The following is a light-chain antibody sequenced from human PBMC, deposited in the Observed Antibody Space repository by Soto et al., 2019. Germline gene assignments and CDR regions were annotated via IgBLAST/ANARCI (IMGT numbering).Light chain of an antibody. V-gene: IGLV2-14*01. CDR1: RDDIGAYDY. CDR2: EVT. J-gene: IGLJ2*01. CDR3: NSYTNSSAVV. Sequence: QSALTQPSSLSGSPGQSITISCAGTRDDIGAYDYVSWYQQHPGNAPKLLVYEVTNRPSGVSDRFSGPKSGNTASLTISGLQAEDEADYYCNSYTNSSAVVFGGGTKVTVL.